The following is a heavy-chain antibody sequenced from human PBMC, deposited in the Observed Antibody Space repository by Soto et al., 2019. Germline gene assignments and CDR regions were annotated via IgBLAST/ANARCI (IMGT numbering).Heavy chain of an antibody. J-gene: IGHJ4*02. CDR3: ARRWGEGRVDY. CDR2: IYHSGST. V-gene: IGHV4-4*02. CDR1: GGSISSSNW. Sequence: QVQLQESGPGLVKPSGTLSLTCAVSGGSISSSNWWSGVRQPPGKGLQWIGEIYHSGSTNYIPSLKSRVTISMDKSRNQFSLKLSSVTAADTAVYYCARRWGEGRVDYWGQGTLVTVSS. D-gene: IGHD3-10*01.